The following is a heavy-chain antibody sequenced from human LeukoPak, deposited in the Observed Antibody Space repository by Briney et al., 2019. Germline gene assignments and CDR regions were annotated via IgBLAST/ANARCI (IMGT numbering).Heavy chain of an antibody. CDR2: ISGSGGST. CDR1: GFTFSSYA. CDR3: ARDANLPTAEDYDFWSGYGNWFDP. Sequence: PGGSLRLSCAASGFTFSSYAMSWVRQAPGKGLEWVSAISGSGGSTYYADSVKGRFTISRDNSKNTLYLQMNSLRAEDTAVYYCARDANLPTAEDYDFWSGYGNWFDPWGQGTLVTVSS. D-gene: IGHD3-3*01. J-gene: IGHJ5*02. V-gene: IGHV3-23*01.